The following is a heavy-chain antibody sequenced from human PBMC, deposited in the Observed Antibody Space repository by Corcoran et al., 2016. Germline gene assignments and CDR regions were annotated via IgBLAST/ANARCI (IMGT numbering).Heavy chain of an antibody. Sequence: QVQLVQSGAEVKKPGSSVKVSCKASGGTFSSYAISWVRQAPGQGLEWMGGIIPIFGTANYAQKFQGRVTITADESTSTAYMELSSLRSEDTAVYDCARNPSGGHYYGSGSYYFDYWGQGTLVTVSS. CDR3: ARNPSGGHYYGSGSYYFDY. D-gene: IGHD3-10*01. V-gene: IGHV1-69*01. CDR1: GGTFSSYA. J-gene: IGHJ4*02. CDR2: IIPIFGTA.